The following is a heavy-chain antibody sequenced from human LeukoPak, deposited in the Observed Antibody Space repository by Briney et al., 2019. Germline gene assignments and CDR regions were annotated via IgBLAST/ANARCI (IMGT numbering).Heavy chain of an antibody. Sequence: PGGSLRLSCAASGFTFTNYAMHWVRKAPGKGLEWVAFIHYTGSNTYYADSVKGRFTISRDNSKNTLYLLLNSLRTEDTAVYYCAKAYCASTTCYGGGKIDYWGQGTLVTVSS. CDR2: IHYTGSNT. D-gene: IGHD2-2*01. V-gene: IGHV3-30*02. J-gene: IGHJ4*02. CDR1: GFTFTNYA. CDR3: AKAYCASTTCYGGGKIDY.